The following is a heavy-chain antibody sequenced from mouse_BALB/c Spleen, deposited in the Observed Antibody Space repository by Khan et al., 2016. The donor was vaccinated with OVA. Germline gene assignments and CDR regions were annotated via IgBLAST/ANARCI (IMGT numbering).Heavy chain of an antibody. CDR2: ISRANNI. CDR1: GFTFNNYA. CDR3: AREYYFGEMDY. Sequence: EVELVESGGGLVKPGGSLKLSCAASGFTFNNYAMFWVRQTPEKRLEWVASISRANNIYYLDSVKGRFTISRDNARNILYLEMSSLRSEDTAMYYCAREYYFGEMDYWGQGTSVTVSS. J-gene: IGHJ4*01. D-gene: IGHD1-1*01. V-gene: IGHV5-6-5*01.